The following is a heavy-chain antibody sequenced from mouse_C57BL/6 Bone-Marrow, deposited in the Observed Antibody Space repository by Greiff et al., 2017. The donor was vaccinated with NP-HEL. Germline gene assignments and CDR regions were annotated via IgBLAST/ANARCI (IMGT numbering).Heavy chain of an antibody. CDR2: IYPRSGNT. Sequence: VQLQESGAELARPGASVKLSCKASGYTFTSYGISWVKQRTGQGLEWIGEIYPRSGNTYYNEKFKGKDTLTADKSSSTAYMELRSLTSEDSAVYFCASLIYYYAYFDYWGQGTTLTVSS. J-gene: IGHJ2*01. CDR3: ASLIYYYAYFDY. CDR1: GYTFTSYG. V-gene: IGHV1-81*01. D-gene: IGHD1-1*01.